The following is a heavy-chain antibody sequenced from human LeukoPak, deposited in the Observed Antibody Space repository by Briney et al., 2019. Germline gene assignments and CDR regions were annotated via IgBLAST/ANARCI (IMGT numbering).Heavy chain of an antibody. CDR3: ARGLATTGEDY. CDR1: GFSFKDYY. CDR2: ILRDGIT. Sequence: GGSLRLSCAASGFSFKDYYMTWVRQAPGKGLEWVSVILRDGITHHADSMKDRFTISRHLSTNTLNLHMTSLRPDGTAMYYCARGLATTGEDYWGQGTLVIVSS. J-gene: IGHJ4*02. V-gene: IGHV3-53*04. D-gene: IGHD1-1*01.